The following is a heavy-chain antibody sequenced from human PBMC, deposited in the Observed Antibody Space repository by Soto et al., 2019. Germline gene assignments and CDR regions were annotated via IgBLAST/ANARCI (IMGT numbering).Heavy chain of an antibody. J-gene: IGHJ4*02. CDR1: GFTVSSNY. CDR3: ARATRASSLFDY. Sequence: EVQLVESGGGLVQPGGSLRLSCAASGFTVSSNYMSWLRQAPGKGLEWVSVIYSGGSTYYADSVKGRFTISRDNSKNTLYLQMNSLRAEDTAVYYCARATRASSLFDYWGQGTLVTVSS. V-gene: IGHV3-66*01. CDR2: IYSGGST.